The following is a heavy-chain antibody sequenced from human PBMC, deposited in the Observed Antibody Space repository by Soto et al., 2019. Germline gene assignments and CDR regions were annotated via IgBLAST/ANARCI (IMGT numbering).Heavy chain of an antibody. CDR1: GFTFSSYA. J-gene: IGHJ4*02. CDR2: ISGSGGST. CDR3: AKDLEQLQLLGLYFDY. Sequence: LRLSCAASGFTFSSYAMSWVRQAPGKGLGWVSAISGSGGSTYYADSVKGRFTISRDNSKNTLYLQMNSLRAEDTAVYYCAKDLEQLQLLGLYFDYWGQGTLVTVSS. D-gene: IGHD1-7*01. V-gene: IGHV3-23*01.